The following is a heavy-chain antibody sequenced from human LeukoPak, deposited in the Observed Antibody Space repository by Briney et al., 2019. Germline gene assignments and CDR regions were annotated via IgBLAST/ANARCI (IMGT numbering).Heavy chain of an antibody. Sequence: SETLSLTCTVSGGSISSSSYYWGWIRQPPGKGLEWIGSIYCTGSTYYNPSLKSRVTISVDTSKNQFSLKLSSVTAADTAVYYCARLSSGWYGGFIDYWGQGTLVTVSS. CDR2: IYCTGST. CDR1: GGSISSSSYY. V-gene: IGHV4-39*01. CDR3: ARLSSGWYGGFIDY. D-gene: IGHD6-19*01. J-gene: IGHJ4*02.